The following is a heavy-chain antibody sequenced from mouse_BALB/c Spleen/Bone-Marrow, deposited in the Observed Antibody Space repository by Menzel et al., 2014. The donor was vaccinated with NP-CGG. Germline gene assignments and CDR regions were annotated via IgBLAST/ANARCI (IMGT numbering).Heavy chain of an antibody. CDR1: GYSITSGYG. CDR2: IHFTGYT. Sequence: EVQLVESGPDLVKPSQSLSLTRTVTGYSITSGYGWHWIRQFPGNKLDWMGYIHFTGYTDYNPSLKSRISITRDTSKNQFFLQVNSVTTEDTATYYCVRETRVVADFDYRGQGTTLTVSS. V-gene: IGHV3-1*02. J-gene: IGHJ2*01. CDR3: VRETRVVADFDY. D-gene: IGHD1-1*01.